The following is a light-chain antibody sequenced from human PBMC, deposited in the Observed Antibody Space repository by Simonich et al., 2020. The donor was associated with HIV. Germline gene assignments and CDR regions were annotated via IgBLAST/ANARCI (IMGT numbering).Light chain of an antibody. V-gene: IGLV3-21*03. CDR3: QVWDSSSDHLV. CDR1: NIGSKS. J-gene: IGLJ2*01. CDR2: DDR. Sequence: SYVLTQPPSVSVAPGKTARITCGGNNIGSKSVHWYQQKPGKAPGLVVYDDRDRPSGIPERFSGSNSGGTATLTITRVEAGDEADYYCQVWDSSSDHLVFGGGTKLTVL.